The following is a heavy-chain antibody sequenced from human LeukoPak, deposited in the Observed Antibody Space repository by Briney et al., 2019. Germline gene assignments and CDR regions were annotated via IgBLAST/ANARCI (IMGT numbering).Heavy chain of an antibody. Sequence: GGSLRLSCATSGFTFSSYSMHWVRQAPGKGLEWLTLISYHGSNQEYTDSVKGRFTISRDNSKNTLFLQMNSLKTEDTAVYFCARSPERLGQGYLDSWGQGTLVTVSS. CDR3: ARSPERLGQGYLDS. J-gene: IGHJ4*02. CDR2: ISYHGSNQ. CDR1: GFTFSSYS. D-gene: IGHD3/OR15-3a*01. V-gene: IGHV3-30*04.